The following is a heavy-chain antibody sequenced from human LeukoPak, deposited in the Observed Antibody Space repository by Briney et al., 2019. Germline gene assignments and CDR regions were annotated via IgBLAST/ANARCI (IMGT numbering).Heavy chain of an antibody. D-gene: IGHD3-10*01. Sequence: SETLSLTCAVSGGSFSGYYWSWIRQPPGKGLEWIGEINHSGSTNYNPSLKSRVTISVDTSKNQFSLKLSSVTAADTAVYYCASSKRITMVRGAKSFDYWGQGTLVTVSS. CDR3: ASSKRITMVRGAKSFDY. V-gene: IGHV4-34*01. CDR1: GGSFSGYY. CDR2: INHSGST. J-gene: IGHJ4*02.